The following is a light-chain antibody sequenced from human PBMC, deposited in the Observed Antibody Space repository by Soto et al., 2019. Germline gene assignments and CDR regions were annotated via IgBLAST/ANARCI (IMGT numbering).Light chain of an antibody. CDR1: HSLLHITGETF. J-gene: IGKJ5*01. Sequence: DVVMTQTPFSLSVTPGQPASISCKSSHSLLHITGETFLFWYLQKPGQSPQPMIYEASTRVSGVPDRFSGSGSGTDFTLEISRVETDDVGIYYCMQSTQLPPTCGQGTRLEIK. CDR3: MQSTQLPPT. V-gene: IGKV2D-29*02. CDR2: EAS.